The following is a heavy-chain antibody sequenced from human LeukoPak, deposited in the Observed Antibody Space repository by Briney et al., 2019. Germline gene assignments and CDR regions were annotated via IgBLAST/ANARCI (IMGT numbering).Heavy chain of an antibody. D-gene: IGHD4-23*01. CDR1: GGSISSYY. J-gene: IGHJ4*02. CDR2: IYYSGST. V-gene: IGHV4-59*01. Sequence: PSETLSLTCTVSGGSISSYYWSWIRQPPGKGLEWIGYIYYSGSTNYNPSLKSRVTISVDTSKNQFSLKLSSVTAADTAVYYCARAPLRWEFDYWGQGTLVTVSS. CDR3: ARAPLRWEFDY.